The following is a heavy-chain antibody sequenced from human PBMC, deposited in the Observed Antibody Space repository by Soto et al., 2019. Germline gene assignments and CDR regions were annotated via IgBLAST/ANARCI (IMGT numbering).Heavy chain of an antibody. CDR2: INHSGST. Sequence: PSETLSLTCAVYGGSFSGYYWSWIRQPPGKGLEWIGEINHSGSTNYNPSLKSRVTKSVDTSKNQFSLKLSSVTAADTAVFYCARGVPLIYYDILTGYYSEYYYYYMDVWGKGTTVTVSS. J-gene: IGHJ6*03. V-gene: IGHV4-34*01. CDR3: ARGVPLIYYDILTGYYSEYYYYYMDV. D-gene: IGHD3-9*01. CDR1: GGSFSGYY.